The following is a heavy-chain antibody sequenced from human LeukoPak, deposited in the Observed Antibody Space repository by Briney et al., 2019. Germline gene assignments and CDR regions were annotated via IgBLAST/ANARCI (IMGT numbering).Heavy chain of an antibody. CDR1: GFTFSSYS. D-gene: IGHD2-2*01. Sequence: AGGSLRLSCAASGFTFSSYSMNWVRQAPGKGLEWVSSIGSSSSYIYYADSVKGRFTISRDNSKNTLYLQMNSLRAEDTAVYYCASEGYCSSTSCSVWGQGTLVTVSS. V-gene: IGHV3-21*04. CDR3: ASEGYCSSTSCSV. CDR2: IGSSSSYI. J-gene: IGHJ4*02.